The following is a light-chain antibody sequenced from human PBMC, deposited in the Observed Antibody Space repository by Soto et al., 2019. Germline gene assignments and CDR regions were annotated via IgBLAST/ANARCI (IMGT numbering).Light chain of an antibody. CDR1: QGIRND. J-gene: IGKJ1*01. V-gene: IGKV1-17*01. CDR3: LQHNSYPRT. Sequence: IQLTQSPSSLSASVGDRVTITCRASQGIRNDLGWYQQKPGKAPQRLVFASYNLQSGVPSRVSGSGSGPEFPLTISRLQPEDFATYCCLQHNSYPRTFGPGTRVELQ. CDR2: ASY.